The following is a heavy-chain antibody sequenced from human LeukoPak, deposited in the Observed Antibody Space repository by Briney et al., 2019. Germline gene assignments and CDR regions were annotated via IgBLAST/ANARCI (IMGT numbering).Heavy chain of an antibody. CDR1: GFTFSSYS. CDR2: ISSSSSYI. V-gene: IGHV3-21*01. Sequence: PGGSLRLSCAAYGFTFSSYSMNWVRQAPGKGLEWVSSISSSSSYIYYADSVKGRFTISRDNAKNSLYLQMNSLRAEDTAVYYCARGPRAIFGVVIPYYYGMDVWGQGTTVTVSS. J-gene: IGHJ6*02. CDR3: ARGPRAIFGVVIPYYYGMDV. D-gene: IGHD3-3*01.